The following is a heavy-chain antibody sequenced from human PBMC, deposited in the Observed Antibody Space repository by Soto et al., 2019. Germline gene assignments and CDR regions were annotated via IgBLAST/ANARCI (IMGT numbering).Heavy chain of an antibody. J-gene: IGHJ6*02. CDR2: IYCSGST. D-gene: IGHD3-9*01. CDR1: GGSISSYY. V-gene: IGHV4-59*01. CDR3: AGGGGIRYFAWSLEEYYGMDV. Sequence: QVQLQESGPGLVKPSETLSLTCTVSGGSISSYYWSWIRQPPGKGLEWIGYIYCSGSTNYNPSLKSRVTISVVTSKNQFSLKLISVPAADTAVYYCAGGGGIRYFAWSLEEYYGMDVWGQGTTVTVSS.